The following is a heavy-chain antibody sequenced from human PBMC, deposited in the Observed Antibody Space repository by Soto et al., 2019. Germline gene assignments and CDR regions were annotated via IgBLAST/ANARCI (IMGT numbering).Heavy chain of an antibody. J-gene: IGHJ4*02. CDR1: GFTFSSYA. V-gene: IGHV3-30-3*01. D-gene: IGHD6-6*01. Sequence: WGSLRLSCAASGFTFSSYAMHWVRQAPGKGLEWVAVISYDGSNKYYADSVKGRFTISRDNSKNTLYLQMNSLRAEDTAVYYCARHSSSFDYWGQGTLVTVSS. CDR3: ARHSSSFDY. CDR2: ISYDGSNK.